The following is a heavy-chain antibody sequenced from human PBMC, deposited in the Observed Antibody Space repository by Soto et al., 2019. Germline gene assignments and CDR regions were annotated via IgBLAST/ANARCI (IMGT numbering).Heavy chain of an antibody. CDR2: ISGSGGST. D-gene: IGHD6-19*01. V-gene: IGHV3-23*01. J-gene: IGHJ4*02. CDR3: ARRSSGWDVDY. Sequence: EVQLLESGGGLVQPGGSLRLSCAASGFTFSSYAMNWVRQAPGRGLEWVSVISGSGGSTYYADSVKGRFTISRDNSKKTLDLQMNRLRAEDTAVYSCARRSSGWDVDYWGQGTLVTVSS. CDR1: GFTFSSYA.